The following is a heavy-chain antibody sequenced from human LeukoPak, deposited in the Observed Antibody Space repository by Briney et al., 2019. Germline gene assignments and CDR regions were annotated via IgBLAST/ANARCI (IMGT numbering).Heavy chain of an antibody. CDR2: IYYSGST. Sequence: PSETLSLTCTLACGSISSSSYYWGWIRQPPWKGLEWIESIYYSGSTYYNPSLKSRVTISVDTSKNQFSLKLSSVTAADTAVYYCARRSAARYSWGQGTLVTVSS. V-gene: IGHV4-39*01. D-gene: IGHD6-6*01. CDR3: ARRSAARYS. CDR1: CGSISSSSYY. J-gene: IGHJ4*02.